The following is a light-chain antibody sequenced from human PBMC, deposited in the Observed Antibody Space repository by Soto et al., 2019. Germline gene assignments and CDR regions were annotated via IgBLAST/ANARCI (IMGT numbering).Light chain of an antibody. CDR2: AAS. CDR1: QGISNC. CDR3: QKYDSAPWT. J-gene: IGKJ1*01. V-gene: IGKV1-27*01. Sequence: DIQMTQSPSSLSASVRDRVTISCRASQGISNCLAWYQQKPGKVPKLLIYAASTLQSGVPSRFSGSGSGTDFTLTISSLQPEDVATYYCQKYDSAPWTFGQGTKVEIK.